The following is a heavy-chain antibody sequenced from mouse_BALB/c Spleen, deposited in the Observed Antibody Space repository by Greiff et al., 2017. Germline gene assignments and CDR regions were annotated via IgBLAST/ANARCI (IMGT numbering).Heavy chain of an antibody. J-gene: IGHJ3*01. CDR2: IWSGGST. CDR1: GFSLTSYG. Sequence: QVHVKQSGPGLVQPSQSLSITCTVSGFSLTSYGVHWVRQSPGKGLEWLGVIWSGGSTDYNAAFISRLSISKDNSKSQVFFKMNSLQADDTAIYYCARNHYDYDEAPFAYWGQGTLVTVSA. V-gene: IGHV2-4-1*01. D-gene: IGHD2-4*01. CDR3: ARNHYDYDEAPFAY.